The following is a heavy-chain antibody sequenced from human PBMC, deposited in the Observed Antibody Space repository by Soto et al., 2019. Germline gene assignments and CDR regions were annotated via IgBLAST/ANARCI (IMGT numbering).Heavy chain of an antibody. CDR1: GFTFSNYW. J-gene: IGHJ4*02. V-gene: IGHV3-74*01. CDR3: VRPSLVVAVATREDF. Sequence: EVQLVESGGGLVQPGESLRLSCAASGFTFSNYWMHWVRQAPGKGLVWVSRIDSDGSRITYADFVKGRFTISRDNAKNTVYLHMNSLTAEDTAVYYWVRPSLVVAVATREDFWGQGTLVTVSS. CDR2: IDSDGSRI. D-gene: IGHD2-15*01.